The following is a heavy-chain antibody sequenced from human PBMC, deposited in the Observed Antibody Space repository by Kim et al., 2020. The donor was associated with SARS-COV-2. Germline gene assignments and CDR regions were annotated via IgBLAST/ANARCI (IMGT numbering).Heavy chain of an antibody. D-gene: IGHD3-16*01. Sequence: TNYAQKLQGRDTMTTDTSTSTAYMELRSLRSDDTAVYYCATGLHLGELLYWGQGTLVTVSS. V-gene: IGHV1-18*01. CDR3: ATGLHLGELLY. CDR2: T. J-gene: IGHJ4*02.